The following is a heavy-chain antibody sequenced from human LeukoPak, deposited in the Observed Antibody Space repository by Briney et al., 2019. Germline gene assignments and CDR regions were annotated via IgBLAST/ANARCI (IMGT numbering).Heavy chain of an antibody. CDR1: GFTFSSYW. CDR3: ARGGYSYGTDY. Sequence: PGRSLRLSCAASGFTFSSYWMHWVRQAPGKGLVWVSRINSDGSSTSYADSVKGRFTISRDNAKNTLYLQMNSLRAEDTAVYYCARGGYSYGTDYWGQGTLVTVSS. CDR2: INSDGSST. V-gene: IGHV3-74*01. J-gene: IGHJ4*02. D-gene: IGHD5-18*01.